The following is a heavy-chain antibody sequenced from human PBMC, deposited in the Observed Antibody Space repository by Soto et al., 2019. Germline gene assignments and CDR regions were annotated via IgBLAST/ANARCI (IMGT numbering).Heavy chain of an antibody. CDR1: GGTFSSYT. J-gene: IGHJ2*01. Sequence: SVKVSCKASGGTFSSYTISWVRQAPGQGLEWMGRIIPILGIANYAQKFQGRVTITADKSTSTAYMELSSLRSEDTAVYYCAREAQYYYDSSGYGYWYFDLWGRGTLVTVSS. D-gene: IGHD3-22*01. CDR3: AREAQYYYDSSGYGYWYFDL. V-gene: IGHV1-69*04. CDR2: IIPILGIA.